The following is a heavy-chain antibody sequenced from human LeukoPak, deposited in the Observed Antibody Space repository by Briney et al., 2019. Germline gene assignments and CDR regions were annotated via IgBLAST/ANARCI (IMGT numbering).Heavy chain of an antibody. CDR1: GFTFSSYT. Sequence: GGSLRLSCAASGFTFSSYTMNWVRQAPGKGLEWVSYISSGSNYIYYADSEKGRFTISRDNAKNSLYLQMNSLRAEDTAVYYCARDRKGDFWSGYPNGMDVWGQGTTVTVSS. D-gene: IGHD3-3*01. CDR2: ISSGSNYI. V-gene: IGHV3-21*01. CDR3: ARDRKGDFWSGYPNGMDV. J-gene: IGHJ6*02.